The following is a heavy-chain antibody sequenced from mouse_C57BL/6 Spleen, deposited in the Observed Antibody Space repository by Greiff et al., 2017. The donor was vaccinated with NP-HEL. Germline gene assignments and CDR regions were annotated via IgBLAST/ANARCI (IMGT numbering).Heavy chain of an antibody. V-gene: IGHV7-3*01. Sequence: EVQGVESGGGLVQPGGSLSLSCAASGFTFTDYYMSWVRQPPGKALEWLGFIRNKANGYTTEYSASVKGRFTISRDNSQSILYLQMNALRAEDSATYYCARSPDYDANMDYWGQGASVTVSS. CDR2: IRNKANGYTT. CDR1: GFTFTDYY. D-gene: IGHD2-4*01. CDR3: ARSPDYDANMDY. J-gene: IGHJ4*01.